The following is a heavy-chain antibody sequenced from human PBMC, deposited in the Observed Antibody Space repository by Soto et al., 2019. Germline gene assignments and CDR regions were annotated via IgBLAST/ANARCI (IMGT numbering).Heavy chain of an antibody. D-gene: IGHD1-26*01. V-gene: IGHV3-30*18. J-gene: IGHJ4*02. CDR3: AKAGPFSAFYSFDY. CDR2: ISHDGSSY. Sequence: QVQWVQSGGGVVQPGRSLRLSCEASGFTFSDEGMHWVRQAPGKGLEWVAVISHDGSSYYYSDSVKGRFVVSRDNSKKTLYLQINSPRPDDTAVYYCAKAGPFSAFYSFDYWGQGTMVAVSS. CDR1: GFTFSDEG.